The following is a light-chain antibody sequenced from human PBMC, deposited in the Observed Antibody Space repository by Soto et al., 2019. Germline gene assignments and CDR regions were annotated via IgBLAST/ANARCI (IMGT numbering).Light chain of an antibody. V-gene: IGKV3-20*01. CDR1: QSVDSSF. Sequence: EIVLTQSPGSLSLSPGERATLSCRASQSVDSSFFAWYQKKPGQAPRLLIDVASNRATGIPDRFSGSGSGTDFTLTISRLEPEVFAGYNCQQYVSSVTFGQGTKVEIK. CDR2: VAS. CDR3: QQYVSSVT. J-gene: IGKJ1*01.